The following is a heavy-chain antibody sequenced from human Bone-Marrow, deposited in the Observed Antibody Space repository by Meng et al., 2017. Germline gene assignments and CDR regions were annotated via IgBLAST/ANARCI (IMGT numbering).Heavy chain of an antibody. CDR2: INPIFGTA. Sequence: SVKVSCKASGYTFSSYAISWVRQAPGQGLEWMGGINPIFGTANYAQKFQGRVTITGDDSTSTAYMELSSLRSEDTAGYYCARTAPGRAVAASHDAFDIWGQGTMVTVSS. J-gene: IGHJ3*02. CDR3: ARTAPGRAVAASHDAFDI. V-gene: IGHV1-69*13. CDR1: GYTFSSYA. D-gene: IGHD6-19*01.